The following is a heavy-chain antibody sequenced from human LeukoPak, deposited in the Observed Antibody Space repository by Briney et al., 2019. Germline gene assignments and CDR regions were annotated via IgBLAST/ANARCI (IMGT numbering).Heavy chain of an antibody. D-gene: IGHD3-16*01. V-gene: IGHV4-39*01. CDR1: GGSISSSSYY. CDR2: IYYSGST. Sequence: PSETLSLTCTVSGGSISSSSYYWGWIRQPPGKGLEWIGSIYYSGSTYYNPSLKSRVTISVDTSKNQFPLKLSSVTAADTAVYYCATPGGKVSLDYWGQGTLVTVSS. J-gene: IGHJ4*02. CDR3: ATPGGKVSLDY.